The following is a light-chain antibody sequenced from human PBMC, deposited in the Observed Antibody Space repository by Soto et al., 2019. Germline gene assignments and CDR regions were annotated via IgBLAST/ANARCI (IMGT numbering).Light chain of an antibody. CDR1: SSDVGGYNY. J-gene: IGLJ1*01. V-gene: IGLV2-14*01. CDR2: DVS. CDR3: SSYTSSSLYV. Sequence: QSALTQPASASGSPGQSITISCTGNSSDVGGYNYVSWYQQHPGKAPKLMIYDVSNRPSGVSNRFSGSKSGNTASLTISGLQAEDEADYYCSSYTSSSLYVFGTGTKLTVL.